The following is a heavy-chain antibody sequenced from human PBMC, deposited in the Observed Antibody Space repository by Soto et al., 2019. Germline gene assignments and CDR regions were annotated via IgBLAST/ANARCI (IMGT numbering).Heavy chain of an antibody. Sequence: SETLSLTCTVSGGSISSSSYYWGWIRQPPWKGLEWIGSIYYSGSTYYNPSLKSRVTISVDTSKNQFSLKLSSVTAADTAVYYCARQGGLGYCSGGSCRVRGYYYYGMDVWGQGXTVTVSS. CDR2: IYYSGST. V-gene: IGHV4-39*01. D-gene: IGHD2-15*01. CDR3: ARQGGLGYCSGGSCRVRGYYYYGMDV. CDR1: GGSISSSSYY. J-gene: IGHJ6*02.